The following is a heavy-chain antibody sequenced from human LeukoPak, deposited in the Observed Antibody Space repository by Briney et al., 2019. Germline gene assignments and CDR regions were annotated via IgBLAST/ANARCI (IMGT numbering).Heavy chain of an antibody. CDR1: GYTFTGYY. D-gene: IGHD3-9*01. J-gene: IGHJ3*02. Sequence: ASVKVSCKASGYTFTGYYMHWVRQAPGQGLEWMGWINPNSAGTNYAQQFQGRVTMTRDTSISTAYMELSRLRSDDAALYYCARAPLDYDILTGPVPRAFNIWGQGTMVTVSS. CDR3: ARAPLDYDILTGPVPRAFNI. CDR2: INPNSAGT. V-gene: IGHV1-2*02.